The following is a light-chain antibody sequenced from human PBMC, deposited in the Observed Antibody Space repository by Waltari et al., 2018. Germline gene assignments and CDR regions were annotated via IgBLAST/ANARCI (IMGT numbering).Light chain of an antibody. V-gene: IGLV1-40*01. CDR2: GVN. Sequence: QSVLTQPPSVSGAPGQRVTISCSGSGSNIGAGYDVHWDRQLPGKAPTLLIYGVNTRPPGVSDRFSGSQFDTSASLAIAGLQADDEADYYCQSYDTTLSVVFGGGTKLTVL. CDR1: GSNIGAGYD. CDR3: QSYDTTLSVV. J-gene: IGLJ2*01.